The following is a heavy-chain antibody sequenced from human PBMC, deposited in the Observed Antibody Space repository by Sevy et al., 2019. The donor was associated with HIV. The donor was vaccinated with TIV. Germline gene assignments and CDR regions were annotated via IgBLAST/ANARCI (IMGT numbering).Heavy chain of an antibody. J-gene: IGHJ6*02. Sequence: GGSLRLSCAASGFTFSSYSMNWVRQAPGKGLEWDSSISSSSSYIYYADSVKRRFTISRDNAKNSLYLQMNSLRAEDTAVYYCARDSRRLTRVKGPDYYYGMDVWGQGTTVTVSS. V-gene: IGHV3-21*01. CDR2: ISSSSSYI. CDR1: GFTFSSYS. CDR3: ARDSRRLTRVKGPDYYYGMDV. D-gene: IGHD4-17*01.